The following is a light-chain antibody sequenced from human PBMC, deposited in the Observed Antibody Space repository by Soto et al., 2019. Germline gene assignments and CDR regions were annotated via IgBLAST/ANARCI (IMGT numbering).Light chain of an antibody. J-gene: IGKJ1*01. CDR1: QSVSRSD. CDR3: QLYRFSLWT. CDR2: STT. V-gene: IGKV3-20*01. Sequence: EIVLTQFPGTLSLSPGERATLSCRASQSVSRSDLAWYQQKPGQAPRLLIYSTTSRATGIPDRFSAFGSGTDFTLTIRRLEPEDFAVYCCQLYRFSLWTFGQGNKVEIK.